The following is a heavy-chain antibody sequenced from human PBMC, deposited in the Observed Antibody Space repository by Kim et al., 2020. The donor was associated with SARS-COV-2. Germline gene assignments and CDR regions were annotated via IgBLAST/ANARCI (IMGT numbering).Heavy chain of an antibody. CDR3: TRGGWYSSRMAFDP. D-gene: IGHD6-13*01. Sequence: GGSLRLSCTASGFTFGDYAMSWFRQAPGKGLEWVGFIRSKAYGGTTEYAASVKGRFTISRDDSKSIAYLQMNSLKTEDTAVYYCTRGGWYSSRMAFDPWGQRTLVTVSS. V-gene: IGHV3-49*03. CDR1: GFTFGDYA. J-gene: IGHJ5*02. CDR2: IRSKAYGGTT.